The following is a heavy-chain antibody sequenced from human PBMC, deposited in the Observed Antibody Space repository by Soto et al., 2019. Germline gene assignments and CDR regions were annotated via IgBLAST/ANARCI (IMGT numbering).Heavy chain of an antibody. CDR2: IYHTGNT. V-gene: IGHV4-31*03. CDR3: AGSSARSIFDY. J-gene: IGHJ4*02. Sequence: SETLSLTCTVSSGSVSSGGSYWSWVRQLPGKGLEWIGYIYHTGNTFYNPSLKSRVTISLDTSKSQFSRKLTSVTAADTAMYFCAGSSARSIFDYWGPGTLVTVSS. CDR1: SGSVSSGGSY. D-gene: IGHD2-2*01.